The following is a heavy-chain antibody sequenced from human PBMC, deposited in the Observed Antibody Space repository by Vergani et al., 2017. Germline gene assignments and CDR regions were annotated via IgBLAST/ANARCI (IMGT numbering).Heavy chain of an antibody. D-gene: IGHD3-9*01. CDR3: ARGDYGILTGYRY. Sequence: QVQVVQSGAEVKKSGASVKVSCKTSGYTFSNYYMHWVRQSPEQGLEWMGIINPSGGHTNYAQKFQGRVTMTRDTSTSTVYMELSSLRCEDTAIYYCARGDYGILTGYRYWGQGTLGTVSA. J-gene: IGHJ4*02. CDR2: INPSGGHT. V-gene: IGHV1-46*03. CDR1: GYTFSNYY.